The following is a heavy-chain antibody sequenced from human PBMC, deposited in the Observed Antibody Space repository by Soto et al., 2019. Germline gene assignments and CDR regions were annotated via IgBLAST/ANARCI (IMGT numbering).Heavy chain of an antibody. CDR3: ARDGHGMDV. Sequence: QVQLRESGPGLVRPSEPLSLTCTVSGGSVTTVSYNWIWIRRPPGKGLEWFGNIFFTGITHYNPSLNNRVTMSVDTSKNQFSLTVTSVTAADTAVYYCARDGHGMDVWGQGTTVTVSS. J-gene: IGHJ6*02. CDR1: GGSVTTVSYN. CDR2: IFFTGIT. V-gene: IGHV4-61*01.